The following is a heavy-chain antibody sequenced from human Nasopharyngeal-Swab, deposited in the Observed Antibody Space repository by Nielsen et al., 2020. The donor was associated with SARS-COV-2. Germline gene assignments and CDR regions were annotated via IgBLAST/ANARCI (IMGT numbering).Heavy chain of an antibody. V-gene: IGHV1-2*06. CDR1: GYTFTGYY. D-gene: IGHD6-13*01. CDR2: INPSSGGT. CDR3: ARDWEQQHDAFDI. J-gene: IGHJ3*02. Sequence: ASVKVSCKASGYTFTGYYMHWVRQAPGQGLEWMGRINPSSGGTNYAQKFQGRVTMTRDTSISTAYMELSRLRSDDTAVYYCARDWEQQHDAFDIWGQGTTVTVSS.